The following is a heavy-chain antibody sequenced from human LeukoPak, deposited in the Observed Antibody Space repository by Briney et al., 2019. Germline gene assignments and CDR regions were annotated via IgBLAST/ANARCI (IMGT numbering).Heavy chain of an antibody. CDR3: ARDVSGSLDY. V-gene: IGHV3-7*01. Sequence: PGGSLRLSWAASGFTFSTYWMAWVRRAPGKGLEWVANIKQDGSAKNYVDSVKGRFTISRDDAKNSVYLQMNSLKTEDTAVYYCARDVSGSLDYWGKGTLVTVSA. CDR2: IKQDGSAK. J-gene: IGHJ4*02. D-gene: IGHD1-26*01. CDR1: GFTFSTYW.